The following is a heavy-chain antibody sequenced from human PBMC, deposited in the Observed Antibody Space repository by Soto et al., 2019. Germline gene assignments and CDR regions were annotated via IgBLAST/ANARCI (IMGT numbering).Heavy chain of an antibody. V-gene: IGHV4-39*01. CDR2: IYYSGST. CDR1: GGSISSSSYY. J-gene: IGHJ4*02. CDR3: ARHRSSSPRSGYFDY. D-gene: IGHD6-6*01. Sequence: QLQLQESGPGLVKPSETLSLTCTVSGGSISSSSYYWGWIRQPPGKGLEWIGSIYYSGSTYYNPSLKSRVAISVDTSKNQFSLNLSSVTAADTAVYYCARHRSSSPRSGYFDYWGQGTLVTVSS.